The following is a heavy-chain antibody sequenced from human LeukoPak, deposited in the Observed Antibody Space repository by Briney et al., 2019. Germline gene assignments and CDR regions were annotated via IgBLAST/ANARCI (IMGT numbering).Heavy chain of an antibody. CDR3: AKDRGTSWAAAHDY. Sequence: GGSLRLSCAASGFTFSSYAMSWVRQAPGKGLEWVSAISGSGGSTYYADAVKGRFTISRDNSKNTLYLQMNSLRAEDTAVYYCAKDRGTSWAAAHDYWGQGTLVTVSS. CDR2: ISGSGGST. J-gene: IGHJ4*02. D-gene: IGHD6-13*01. V-gene: IGHV3-23*01. CDR1: GFTFSSYA.